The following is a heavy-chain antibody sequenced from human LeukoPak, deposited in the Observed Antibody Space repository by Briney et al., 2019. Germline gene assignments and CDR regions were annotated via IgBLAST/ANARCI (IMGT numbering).Heavy chain of an antibody. CDR1: GYTFTNYY. CDR3: AREETYTSSSGY. D-gene: IGHD6-6*01. CDR2: INPSGGST. J-gene: IGHJ4*02. V-gene: IGHV1-46*01. Sequence: ASVTVSYKASGYTFTNYYMHWVRQAPGQGLEWMGIINPSGGSTSYAQKFQGRVTMTRDTSTSTVYMELSSLRSEDTAVYYCAREETYTSSSGYWGQGTLVTVSS.